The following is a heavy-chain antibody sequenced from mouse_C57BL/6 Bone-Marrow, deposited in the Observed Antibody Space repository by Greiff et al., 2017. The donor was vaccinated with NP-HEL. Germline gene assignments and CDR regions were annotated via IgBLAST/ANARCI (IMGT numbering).Heavy chain of an antibody. CDR1: GYTFTDYN. CDR2: INPNNGGT. V-gene: IGHV1-22*01. Sequence: EVQLQESGPELVKPGASVKMSCKASGYTFTDYNMHWVKQSPGKSLEWIGYINPNNGGTSYNQKFKGKATLTVNKSSSTAYMELRSLTSEDSAVYYCARVPYGSSHWDFDVWGTGTTVTVSS. CDR3: ARVPYGSSHWDFDV. J-gene: IGHJ1*03. D-gene: IGHD1-1*01.